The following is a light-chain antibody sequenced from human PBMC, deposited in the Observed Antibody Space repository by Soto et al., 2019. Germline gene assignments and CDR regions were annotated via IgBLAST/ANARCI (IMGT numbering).Light chain of an antibody. Sequence: EIVLTQSPATLSLSPGERATLSCRASQSVSSYLAWYQQKPGQAPRLLIYDTSNKATGIPARFSGSGSGTDFILTISSLEPEDFAVYYCQQRSNWPLRYTFGQGTKLEIK. V-gene: IGKV3-11*01. CDR1: QSVSSY. CDR3: QQRSNWPLRYT. J-gene: IGKJ2*01. CDR2: DTS.